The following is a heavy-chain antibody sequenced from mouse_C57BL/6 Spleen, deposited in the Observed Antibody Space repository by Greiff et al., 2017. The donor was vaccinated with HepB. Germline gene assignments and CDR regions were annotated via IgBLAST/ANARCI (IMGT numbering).Heavy chain of an antibody. CDR1: GYTFTSYW. Sequence: VQLQQPGAELVRPGSSVKLSCKASGYTFTSYWMDWVKQRPGQGLEWIGNIYPSDSETHYNQKFKDKATLTVDKSSSTAYMQLSSLTSEDSAVYYCARGDYGDYWGQGTSVTVSS. CDR2: IYPSDSET. V-gene: IGHV1-61*01. D-gene: IGHD1-1*01. CDR3: ARGDYGDY. J-gene: IGHJ4*01.